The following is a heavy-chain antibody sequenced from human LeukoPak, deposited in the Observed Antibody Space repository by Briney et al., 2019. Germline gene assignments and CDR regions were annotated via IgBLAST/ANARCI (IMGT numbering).Heavy chain of an antibody. V-gene: IGHV1-69*05. CDR3: AREIAAGTWFDP. D-gene: IGHD6-25*01. J-gene: IGHJ5*02. CDR1: GGTFSSYA. CDR2: IIPIFGTA. Sequence: SVKVSCKASGGTFSSYAISWVRQAPGQGLEWMGGIIPIFGTANYAQKFQGRVTIATDESTSTAYMELSSLRSEDTAVYYCAREIAAGTWFDPWGQGTLVTVSS.